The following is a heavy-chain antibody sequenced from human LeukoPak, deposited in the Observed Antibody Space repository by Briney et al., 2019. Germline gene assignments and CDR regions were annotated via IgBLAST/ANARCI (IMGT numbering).Heavy chain of an antibody. V-gene: IGHV3-48*01. D-gene: IGHD2/OR15-2a*01. CDR2: ISGDGNAK. J-gene: IGHJ4*02. CDR3: ARDYVYAFDY. Sequence: GGTLRLSCAASGFSFSSYSINWVRQAPGKGLEWVSYISGDGNAKHYTDSVKGRFTISRDNAKNALYLQMNSLRAEDTAVYFCARDYVYAFDYWGQGTLVTVSS. CDR1: GFSFSSYS.